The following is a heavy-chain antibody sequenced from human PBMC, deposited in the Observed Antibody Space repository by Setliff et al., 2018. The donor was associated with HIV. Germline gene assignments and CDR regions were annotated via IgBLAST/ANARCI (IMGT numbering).Heavy chain of an antibody. J-gene: IGHJ3*02. D-gene: IGHD2-2*03. V-gene: IGHV3-23*01. CDR3: AKDLDIVVVPAAPDAFDI. Sequence: GGSLRLSCVASGFAFSAFDMNWVRQTPGKGLEWVAAVGVDSDATYYADSVRGRFAVSRDDFQNTLYLQMSALRVEDTAVYYCAKDLDIVVVPAAPDAFDIWGQGTMVTVSS. CDR2: VGVDSDAT. CDR1: GFAFSAFD.